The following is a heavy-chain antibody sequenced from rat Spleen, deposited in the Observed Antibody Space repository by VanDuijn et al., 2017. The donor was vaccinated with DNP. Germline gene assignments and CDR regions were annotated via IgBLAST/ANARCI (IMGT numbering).Heavy chain of an antibody. V-gene: IGHV4-2*01. J-gene: IGHJ4*01. D-gene: IGHD1-10*01. CDR3: ARNNYYAMDA. CDR1: GLNFNDYW. CDR2: INKDSSTI. Sequence: EVKLVESGGGLVQPGRSLKLSCVVSGLNFNDYWMGWVRQAPGKGLEWIGEINKDSSTINYTPSLKDKFTISRDNAQNTLYLQMSKLGSEDTDIYKSARNNYYAMDACGQGTSVTVSS.